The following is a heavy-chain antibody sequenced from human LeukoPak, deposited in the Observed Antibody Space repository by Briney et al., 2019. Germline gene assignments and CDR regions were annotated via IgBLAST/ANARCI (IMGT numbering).Heavy chain of an antibody. CDR1: GGSISSSSYY. D-gene: IGHD3-16*02. CDR2: IYNSGST. J-gene: IGHJ5*02. CDR3: ARFGELSLYRRGAFDP. V-gene: IGHV4-39*07. Sequence: SETLSLTCTVSGGSISSSSYYWGWIRQPPGKGLEWIGSIYNSGSTYYNPSLKSRVTISVDTSKNQFSLKLSSVTAADTAVYYCARFGELSLYRRGAFDPWGQGTLVTVSS.